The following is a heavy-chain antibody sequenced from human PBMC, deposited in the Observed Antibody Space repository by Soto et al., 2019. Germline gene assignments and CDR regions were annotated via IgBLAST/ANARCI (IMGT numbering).Heavy chain of an antibody. D-gene: IGHD4-17*01. Sequence: ASVKVSSKATGYTFTNYDKSKMRQAPGQGLEWMGWISAYNGNTNYAQKLQGRVTMTTDTSTSTAYMELRSLRSDDTAVYYCARVLGSTVTTDYWGQGTLVTVSS. CDR3: ARVLGSTVTTDY. V-gene: IGHV1-18*01. CDR2: ISAYNGNT. CDR1: GYTFTNYD. J-gene: IGHJ4*02.